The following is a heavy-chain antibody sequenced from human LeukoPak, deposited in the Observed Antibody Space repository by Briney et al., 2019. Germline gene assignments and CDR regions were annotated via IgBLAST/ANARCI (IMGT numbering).Heavy chain of an antibody. V-gene: IGHV4-34*01. Sequence: PSETLSLTCAVYGGSFSGYYWSWIRQPPGKGLEWIGEINHSGSTNYNPSLKSRVTISVDTSKNQFSLKLSSVTSADTAVYYCASSHGKTTVTLWFDHWGQGTLVTVSS. J-gene: IGHJ5*02. CDR2: INHSGST. CDR1: GGSFSGYY. CDR3: ASSHGKTTVTLWFDH. D-gene: IGHD4-17*01.